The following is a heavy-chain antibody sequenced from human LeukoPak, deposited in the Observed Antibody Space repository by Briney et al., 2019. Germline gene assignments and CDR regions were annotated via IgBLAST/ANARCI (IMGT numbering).Heavy chain of an antibody. V-gene: IGHV4-34*01. Sequence: SETLSLTCAVYGGSFSGYYWSWIRQPPGKGLEWIGEINHSGSTNYNPSLKSRVTISVDTSKNQFSLKLSSVTAADTAVYYCARDHYYGSGILAFDIWGQGTMVTVSS. CDR2: INHSGST. CDR1: GGSFSGYY. D-gene: IGHD3-10*01. J-gene: IGHJ3*02. CDR3: ARDHYYGSGILAFDI.